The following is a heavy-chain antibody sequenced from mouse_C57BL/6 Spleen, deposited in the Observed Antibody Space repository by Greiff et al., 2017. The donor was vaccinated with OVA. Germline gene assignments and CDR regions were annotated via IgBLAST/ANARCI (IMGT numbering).Heavy chain of an antibody. D-gene: IGHD2-3*01. CDR1: GFTFSSYA. CDR2: ISDGGSYT. CDR3: ARGHDGYPFDY. V-gene: IGHV5-4*01. Sequence: EVQLQESGGGLVKPGGSLKLSCAASGFTFSSYAMSWVRQTPEKRLEWVATISDGGSYTYYPDNVKGRFTISRDNAKNNLYLQMSHLKSEDTAMYYCARGHDGYPFDYWGQGTTLTVSS. J-gene: IGHJ2*01.